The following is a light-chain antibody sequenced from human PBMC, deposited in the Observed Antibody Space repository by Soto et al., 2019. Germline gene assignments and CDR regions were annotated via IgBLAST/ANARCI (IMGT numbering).Light chain of an antibody. CDR1: QSVSNNY. J-gene: IGKJ1*01. V-gene: IGKV3-20*01. CDR3: QQYGSSGT. CDR2: GAS. Sequence: ESVSTQSLGTVSLYPGERATLSCRASQSVSNNYLAWYQQKPGQAPRLLIYGASNRATGIPDRFSGSGSGTDFTLTISRLEPEDFAVYYCQQYGSSGTFGQGTKVNI.